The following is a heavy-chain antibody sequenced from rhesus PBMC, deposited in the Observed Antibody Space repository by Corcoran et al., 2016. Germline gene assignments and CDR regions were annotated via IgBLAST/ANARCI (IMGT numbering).Heavy chain of an antibody. CDR2: ISREGRST. J-gene: IGHJ4*01. D-gene: IGHD6-25*01. Sequence: EVQLVESGGGLVQPGGSLRLSCAASGFTFSSYWMSWVRQAPGKGLAWVSSISREGRSTSYADSVKGRFTISRENAKNSLYLQMNSVRAEDTAVDYCAKWGIAGAGGVGVDYWGQGVLVTVSS. V-gene: IGHV3-119*01. CDR1: GFTFSSYW. CDR3: AKWGIAGAGGVGVDY.